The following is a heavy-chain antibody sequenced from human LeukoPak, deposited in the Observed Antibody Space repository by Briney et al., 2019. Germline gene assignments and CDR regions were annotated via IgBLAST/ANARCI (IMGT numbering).Heavy chain of an antibody. CDR1: GYTFTSYD. CDR2: MNPNSGNT. D-gene: IGHD3-22*01. CDR3: ATYYYDSSGYSLPGY. J-gene: IGHJ4*02. V-gene: IGHV1-8*01. Sequence: ASVKVSCKASGYTFTSYDINWVRQATGQGLEWMGWMNPNSGNTGYAQKFQGRVTMTRSTSISTAYMELSSLRSDDTAVYYCATYYYDSSGYSLPGYWGQGTLVTVSS.